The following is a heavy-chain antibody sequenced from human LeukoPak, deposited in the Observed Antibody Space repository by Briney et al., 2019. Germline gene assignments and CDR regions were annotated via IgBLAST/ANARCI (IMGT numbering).Heavy chain of an antibody. Sequence: GGSLRLSCAASGFTFSDYYMSWIRQAPGKGLEWVSYISSSGSTIYYADSVKGRFTISRDNAKKSLYLQMNSLRAEDTAVYYCAGDSSGRSYYYYGMDVWGQGTTVTVSS. CDR1: GFTFSDYY. D-gene: IGHD6-19*01. V-gene: IGHV3-11*01. CDR3: AGDSSGRSYYYYGMDV. CDR2: ISSSGSTI. J-gene: IGHJ6*02.